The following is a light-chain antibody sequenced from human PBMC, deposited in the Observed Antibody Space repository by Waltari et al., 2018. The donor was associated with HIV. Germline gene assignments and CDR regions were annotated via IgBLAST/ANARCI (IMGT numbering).Light chain of an antibody. J-gene: IGKJ2*01. CDR3: QQYKSYPYT. CDR1: QSISGW. CDR2: KAS. Sequence: DNQMTQSPSTLSASIGDRVTIPCRASQSISGWLAWYQQKPGKAPKLVIDKASSLESGVPSRISGSGSGTEYTLTISSLQPDDYGTYYCQQYKSYPYTVGQGTRLEIK. V-gene: IGKV1-5*03.